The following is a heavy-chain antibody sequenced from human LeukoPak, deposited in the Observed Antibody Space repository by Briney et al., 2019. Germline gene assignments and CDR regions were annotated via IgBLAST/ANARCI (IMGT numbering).Heavy chain of an antibody. J-gene: IGHJ3*02. V-gene: IGHV1-2*02. D-gene: IGHD6-13*01. CDR2: VNPNSGGT. CDR3: ARDDLIAAAENDAFDI. CDR1: GYTFSGYY. Sequence: ASVRVSCKASGYTFSGYYMHWVRQAPGQGLEWMGWVNPNSGGTKYAQKFQGRVTMTRDTSISTAYMELSRLRPDDTAVYYCARDDLIAAAENDAFDIWGQGTRVTVSS.